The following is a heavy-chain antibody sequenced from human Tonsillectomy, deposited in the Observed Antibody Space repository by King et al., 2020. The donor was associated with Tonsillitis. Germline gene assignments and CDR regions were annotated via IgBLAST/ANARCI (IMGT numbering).Heavy chain of an antibody. Sequence: QLQESGPGLVKPSETLSLTCTVSGGSIADSSYYWGWIRQPPGKGLEWIGSFYYGGSTYYNPSLKSRVTISVDTSKNQFSLRLSSVTAADTAVYYCARPGGLPFYGGQGALVTVSS. V-gene: IGHV4-39*01. D-gene: IGHD3-16*01. CDR1: GGSIADSSYY. CDR2: FYYGGST. J-gene: IGHJ4*02. CDR3: ARPGGLPFY.